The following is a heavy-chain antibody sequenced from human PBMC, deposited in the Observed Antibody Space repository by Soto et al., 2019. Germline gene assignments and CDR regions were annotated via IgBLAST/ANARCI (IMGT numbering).Heavy chain of an antibody. V-gene: IGHV3-23*01. CDR1: GFTFSNHA. CDR3: ARDPGGHYCTSTSCLYFFDH. J-gene: IGHJ4*02. D-gene: IGHD2-2*01. CDR2: ISDSGST. Sequence: EVQLLESGGALVQPVGSLRLSCAASGFTFSNHAMNWVRQAPGKGLEWVSTISDSGSTYYADSVKGRCTISRDKSKNPLYLQMNSLRAQDTAVYYCARDPGGHYCTSTSCLYFFDHWGQGTLVIVSP.